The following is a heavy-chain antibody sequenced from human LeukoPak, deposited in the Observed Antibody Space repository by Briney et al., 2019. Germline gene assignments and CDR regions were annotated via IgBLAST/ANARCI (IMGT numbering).Heavy chain of an antibody. CDR2: ISWNSGSI. Sequence: GRSLRLSCAASGFTFDDYAMHWVRQAPGKGLEWVSGISWNSGSIGYADSVKGRFTISRDNAKNSLYLQMNSLRAEDTALYYCAKENQIYDFWSRYRMENGMDVWGQGTTVTVSS. V-gene: IGHV3-9*01. J-gene: IGHJ6*02. CDR3: AKENQIYDFWSRYRMENGMDV. D-gene: IGHD3-3*01. CDR1: GFTFDDYA.